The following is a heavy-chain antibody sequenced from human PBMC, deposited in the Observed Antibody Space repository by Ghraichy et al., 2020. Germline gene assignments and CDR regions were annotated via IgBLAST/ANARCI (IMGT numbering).Heavy chain of an antibody. Sequence: GGSLRLSCATSGFTFTNAWMTWVRQAPGKGLEWVGRLKSKSDGETADYGAPGRGRFSISRDDSTNTLYLQMNALKTEDSAVYFCATDRDARWETYFWGQGTLVTVSS. CDR2: LKSKSDGETA. J-gene: IGHJ4*02. D-gene: IGHD1-26*01. CDR1: GFTFTNAW. V-gene: IGHV3-15*01. CDR3: ATDRDARWETYF.